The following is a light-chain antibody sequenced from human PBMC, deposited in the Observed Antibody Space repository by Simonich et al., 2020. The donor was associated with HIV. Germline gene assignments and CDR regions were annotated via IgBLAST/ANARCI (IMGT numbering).Light chain of an antibody. V-gene: IGKV3-15*01. CDR3: QQYNNWPPWT. Sequence: EIVMTQSPATLSVSPVERATLSCRASQSVSSNLSWYQPKPGQSPRLLIYGASTMATGIPARFSGSGSGTEFTLTISSLQSEDFAVYYCQQYNNWPPWTFGQGTKVEIK. CDR1: QSVSSN. J-gene: IGKJ1*01. CDR2: GAS.